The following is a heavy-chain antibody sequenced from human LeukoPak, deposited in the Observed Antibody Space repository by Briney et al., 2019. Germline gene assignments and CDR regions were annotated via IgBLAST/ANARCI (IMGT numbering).Heavy chain of an antibody. D-gene: IGHD2-2*01. J-gene: IGHJ4*02. Sequence: GGSLRLSCAASGFTFSNAWMSWVRQAPGKGLEWVGRIKSKTDGGTTDYAAPVKGRFTISRDDSKNTLYLQMNSLKTEDTAAYYCTTDSYCSSTSCYGPHFDYWGQGTLVTVSS. CDR2: IKSKTDGGTT. CDR3: TTDSYCSSTSCYGPHFDY. V-gene: IGHV3-15*01. CDR1: GFTFSNAW.